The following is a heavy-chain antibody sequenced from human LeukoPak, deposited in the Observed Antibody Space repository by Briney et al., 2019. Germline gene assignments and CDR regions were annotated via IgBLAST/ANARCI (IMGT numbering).Heavy chain of an antibody. V-gene: IGHV3-66*01. CDR1: GFTVSSNY. CDR2: IYGGGST. J-gene: IGHJ4*02. Sequence: PGGSLRLSCAASGFTVSSNYMSWVRQAPGKGLEWVSVIYGGGSTYYADSVKGRFTISRDNSQNALYLQMNSLRAEDTAVYYCARTVAGTKFDYWGQGTLVTVSS. D-gene: IGHD6-19*01. CDR3: ARTVAGTKFDY.